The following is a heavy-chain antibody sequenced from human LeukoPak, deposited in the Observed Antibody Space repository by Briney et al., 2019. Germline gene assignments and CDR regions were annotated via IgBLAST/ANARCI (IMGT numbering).Heavy chain of an antibody. Sequence: PGGSLRLSCAASGFTFSSNYMSWVRQAPGKGLEWVSVIYSGGSTYYADSVKGRFTISRDNSKNTLYLQMNSLRAEDTAVYYCARVVSGDWYDYWGQGTLVTVSS. CDR3: ARVVSGDWYDY. D-gene: IGHD2-21*02. V-gene: IGHV3-53*01. CDR1: GFTFSSNY. J-gene: IGHJ4*02. CDR2: IYSGGST.